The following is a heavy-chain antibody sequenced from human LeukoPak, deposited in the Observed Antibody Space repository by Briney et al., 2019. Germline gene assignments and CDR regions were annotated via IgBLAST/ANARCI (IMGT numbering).Heavy chain of an antibody. CDR3: ARTIAAAGTAGY. Sequence: GGSLRLSCAASGFTFSSYSMNWVRQAPGKGLEWVSSISSSSSYICYADSVKGRFTISRDNAKNSLYLQMNSLRAEDTAVYYCARTIAAAGTAGYWGQGTLVTVSS. CDR2: ISSSSSYI. V-gene: IGHV3-21*01. J-gene: IGHJ4*02. D-gene: IGHD6-13*01. CDR1: GFTFSSYS.